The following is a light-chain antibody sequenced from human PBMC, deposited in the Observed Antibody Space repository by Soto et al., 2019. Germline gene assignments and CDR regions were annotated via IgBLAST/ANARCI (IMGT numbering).Light chain of an antibody. CDR2: TNH. Sequence: QSVLTQPPSVSGTPGQKVSISCSGSASNLGGNPVNWYQHLPGAAPKLLIYTNHQRPSGVPDRFSGSKSGTSASLAIRGLRSEDEADFYCAAWDDSRNAVVFGGGTKLTV. J-gene: IGLJ2*01. CDR3: AAWDDSRNAVV. CDR1: ASNLGGNP. V-gene: IGLV1-44*01.